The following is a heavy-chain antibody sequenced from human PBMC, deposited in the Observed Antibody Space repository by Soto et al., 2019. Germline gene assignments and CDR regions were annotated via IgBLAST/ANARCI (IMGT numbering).Heavy chain of an antibody. V-gene: IGHV4-30-4*01. CDR2: IYYSGST. D-gene: IGHD5-12*01. J-gene: IGHJ5*02. Sequence: SETLSLTCTVSGGSISSGDYYWSWIRQPPGKGLEWIGYIYYSGSTYYNPSLKSRVTISVDTSKNQFSLKLSSVTAADTAVYYCARDRANSGYDLCWFDPWGQGTLVTVSS. CDR1: GGSISSGDYY. CDR3: ARDRANSGYDLCWFDP.